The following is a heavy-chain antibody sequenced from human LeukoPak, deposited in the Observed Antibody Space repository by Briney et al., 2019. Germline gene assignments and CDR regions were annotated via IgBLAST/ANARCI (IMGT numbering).Heavy chain of an antibody. CDR2: INPSGGST. Sequence: ASVKVSCKASGYTFTSYYMHWVRQAPGQGLEWMGIINPSGGSTSYAQKFQGRVTMNRDTSTSTVYMELSSLRSEDTAVYYCAREGGYYDSSGNSLDYWGQGTLVTVSS. CDR1: GYTFTSYY. CDR3: AREGGYYDSSGNSLDY. J-gene: IGHJ4*02. V-gene: IGHV1-46*01. D-gene: IGHD3-22*01.